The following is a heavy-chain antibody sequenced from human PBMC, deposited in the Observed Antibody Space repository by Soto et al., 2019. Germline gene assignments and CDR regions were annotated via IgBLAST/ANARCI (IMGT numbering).Heavy chain of an antibody. Sequence: SETLSLTCTASGGSISNYFCNWIRQPAGKGLEWIGRIDNSGSTNYNPSLKSRITMSADTSRNQFSLKLNSVTAADTAVYYCARGGQDFWSGPFDYWRQGALVTVPS. V-gene: IGHV4-4*07. D-gene: IGHD3-3*01. J-gene: IGHJ4*02. CDR1: GGSISNYF. CDR2: IDNSGST. CDR3: ARGGQDFWSGPFDY.